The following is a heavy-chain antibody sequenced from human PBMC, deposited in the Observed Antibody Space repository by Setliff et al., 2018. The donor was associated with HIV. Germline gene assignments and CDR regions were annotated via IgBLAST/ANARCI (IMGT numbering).Heavy chain of an antibody. D-gene: IGHD2-2*02. J-gene: IGHJ4*02. CDR2: IYTSGST. CDR1: GGSISTYY. V-gene: IGHV4-4*09. CDR3: ARQDRYCTSTDCYRYFNY. Sequence: TLSLTCTVSGGSISTYYCSWIRRPPGKGLEWIGYIYTSGSTNYNPSLKSRVTISLDTSKNQFSLKLSSVTAADTAVYFCARQDRYCTSTDCYRYFNYWGQGTLVTVSS.